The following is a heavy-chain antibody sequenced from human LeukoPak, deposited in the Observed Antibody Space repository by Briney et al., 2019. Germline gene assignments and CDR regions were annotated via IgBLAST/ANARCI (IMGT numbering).Heavy chain of an antibody. J-gene: IGHJ6*02. CDR3: AKDRPKVYDFWSPNGMDV. V-gene: IGHV3-23*01. Sequence: GGSLRLSCAASGFTFSSYAMSWVRQAPGKGLEWVSAISGSGGSTYYADSAKGRFTISRDNSKNTLYLQMNSLRAEDTAVYYCAKDRPKVYDFWSPNGMDVWGQGTTVTVSS. CDR1: GFTFSSYA. CDR2: ISGSGGST. D-gene: IGHD3-3*01.